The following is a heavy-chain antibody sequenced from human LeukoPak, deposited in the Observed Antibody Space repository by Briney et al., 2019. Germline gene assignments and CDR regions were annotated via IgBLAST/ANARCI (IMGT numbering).Heavy chain of an antibody. D-gene: IGHD3-22*01. V-gene: IGHV4-39*01. J-gene: IGHJ3*02. CDR2: IYYSGST. CDR3: ARQDYYDSSGYYNAFDI. Sequence: SETLSLTCTVSGGSISSSSYYWGWIRQPPGKGLEWIGSIYYSGSTYYNPSLKSRVTISVDTSKNQFSLKLSSVTAADTAVYYCARQDYYDSSGYYNAFDIWGQGTMVTVPS. CDR1: GGSISSSSYY.